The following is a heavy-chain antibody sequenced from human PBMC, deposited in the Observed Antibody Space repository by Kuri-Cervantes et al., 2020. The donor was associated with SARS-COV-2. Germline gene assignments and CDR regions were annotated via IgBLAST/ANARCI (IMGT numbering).Heavy chain of an antibody. D-gene: IGHD2-21*01. CDR2: ISGSGGGT. V-gene: IGHV3-23*01. CDR3: AKNRPAYCGGDCLRWYFDL. J-gene: IGHJ2*01. CDR1: GFTFSSHA. Sequence: GGSLRPSCPASGFTFSSHAMSWVRQAQGKGREWVSAISGSGGGTYYEDSVKGRFTISRDNSKNTLYRQMNSLRAEDTAVYYCAKNRPAYCGGDCLRWYFDLWGRGTLVTVSS.